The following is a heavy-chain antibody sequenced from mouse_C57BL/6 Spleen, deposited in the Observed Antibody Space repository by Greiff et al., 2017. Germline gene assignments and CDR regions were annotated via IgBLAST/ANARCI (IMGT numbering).Heavy chain of an antibody. CDR2: IDPSDSET. Sequence: QVQLQQPGAELVRPGSSVKLSCKASGYTFTSYWMHWVKQRPIQGLEWIGNIDPSDSETHYNQKFKDKATLTVDKSSSTAYMQLSSLTSEDSAVYYCARRDGYDGAYFDYWGQGTTLTVSS. CDR3: ARRDGYDGAYFDY. J-gene: IGHJ2*01. CDR1: GYTFTSYW. V-gene: IGHV1-52*01. D-gene: IGHD2-2*01.